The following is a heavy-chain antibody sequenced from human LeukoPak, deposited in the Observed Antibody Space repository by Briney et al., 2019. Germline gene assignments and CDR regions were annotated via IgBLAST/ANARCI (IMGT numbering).Heavy chain of an antibody. CDR3: AKAVQLPIYFDY. CDR1: GFTFSSYW. CDR2: INSDGSST. Sequence: GGSLRLSCAASGFTFSSYWMHWVRQAPGKGLVWVSRINSDGSSTSYADSVKGRFTISRDNAKNTLYLQMNSLRAEDTAVYYCAKAVQLPIYFDYWGQGTLVTVSS. V-gene: IGHV3-74*01. J-gene: IGHJ4*02. D-gene: IGHD2-2*01.